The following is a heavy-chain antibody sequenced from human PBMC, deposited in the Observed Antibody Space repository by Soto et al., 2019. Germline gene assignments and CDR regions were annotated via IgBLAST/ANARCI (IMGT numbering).Heavy chain of an antibody. Sequence: ASLQVSCKASGYTFTSYGICWVRQAPGQGLEWMGWTSAYNGNTNYAQKLQGRVTMTTDTSTSTAYMELRSLRSDDTAVYYCGKIMVYHPVGRVVIYDAFDIWGQGTMVTVSS. CDR3: GKIMVYHPVGRVVIYDAFDI. D-gene: IGHD3-10*01. CDR2: TSAYNGNT. CDR1: GYTFTSYG. V-gene: IGHV1-18*01. J-gene: IGHJ3*02.